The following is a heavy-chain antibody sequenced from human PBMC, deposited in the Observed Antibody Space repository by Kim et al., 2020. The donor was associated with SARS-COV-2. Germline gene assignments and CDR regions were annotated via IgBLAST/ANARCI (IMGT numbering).Heavy chain of an antibody. J-gene: IGHJ5*02. Sequence: GGSLRLSCAASGFTFSSYAMSWVRQAPGKGLEWVSAISGSGGSTYYADSVKGRFTISRDNSKNTLYLQMNSLRAEDTAVYYCAKDLTVGARRGAWWFDPWGQGTLVTVSS. CDR3: AKDLTVGARRGAWWFDP. V-gene: IGHV3-23*01. D-gene: IGHD1-26*01. CDR2: ISGSGGST. CDR1: GFTFSSYA.